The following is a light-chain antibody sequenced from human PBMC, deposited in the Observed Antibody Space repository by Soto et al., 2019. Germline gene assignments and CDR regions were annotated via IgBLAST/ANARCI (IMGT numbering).Light chain of an antibody. CDR2: DAS. CDR1: QTVSNY. J-gene: IGKJ5*01. Sequence: EIVLTQSPATLSLSPGERATLSCRASQTVSNYLAWYQQKPGQAPRLLIYDASIRATGIPARFSGSGSGTDFTLTISSLEPEDFAVHYCQQRSNWPPITFGQGTRLEIE. CDR3: QQRSNWPPIT. V-gene: IGKV3-11*01.